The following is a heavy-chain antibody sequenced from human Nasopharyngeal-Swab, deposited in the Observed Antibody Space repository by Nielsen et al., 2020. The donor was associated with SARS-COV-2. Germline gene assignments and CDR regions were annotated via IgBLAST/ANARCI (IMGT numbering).Heavy chain of an antibody. CDR3: ARVLGALRALDV. J-gene: IGHJ3*01. V-gene: IGHV1-18*01. CDR2: ISPYSGNT. Sequence: ASVKVSCKASGYTFTSYGIGWVRQAPGQGLEWMAWISPYSGNTNYAHKLQGRVTMTTDTSTSTAYMELRSLRSDDTAVYYCARVLGALRALDVWGQGTMVTVSS. CDR1: GYTFTSYG. D-gene: IGHD1-26*01.